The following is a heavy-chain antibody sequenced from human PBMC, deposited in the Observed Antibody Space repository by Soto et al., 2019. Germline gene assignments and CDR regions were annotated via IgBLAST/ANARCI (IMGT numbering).Heavy chain of an antibody. CDR3: AREYTYGSNCFDC. Sequence: SETLSLTCTVSGGSISTYYWSWVRQPPGKGLEWIGYVYHSGSTYYNPSLKSRVIISVDTSKNQFSLSLTSVTAADTAVYYCAREYTYGSNCFDCWGQGALVTVSS. D-gene: IGHD5-18*01. J-gene: IGHJ4*02. CDR1: GGSISTYY. V-gene: IGHV4-59*12. CDR2: VYHSGST.